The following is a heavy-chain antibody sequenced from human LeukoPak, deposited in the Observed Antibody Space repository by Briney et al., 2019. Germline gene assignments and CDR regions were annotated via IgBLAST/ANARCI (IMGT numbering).Heavy chain of an antibody. Sequence: SETLSLTCTVSGGSISSGGYYWSWIRQHPGDGLEWIGYIYYSGSTYYNPSLKSRVTISIDTSKNQFSLKLSSVTAADTAVYYCARAGGFFSPFGYWGQGTLVTVSS. D-gene: IGHD3-16*01. CDR3: ARAGGFFSPFGY. J-gene: IGHJ4*02. V-gene: IGHV4-31*03. CDR2: IYYSGST. CDR1: GGSISSGGYY.